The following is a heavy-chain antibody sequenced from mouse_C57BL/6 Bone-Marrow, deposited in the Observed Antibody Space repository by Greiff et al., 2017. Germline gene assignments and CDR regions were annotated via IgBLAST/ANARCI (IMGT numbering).Heavy chain of an antibody. V-gene: IGHV1-81*01. CDR3: ARTSTVVDTDYAMGY. CDR2: IYPRSGNT. J-gene: IGHJ4*01. CDR1: GYTFTSYG. Sequence: QVQLQQSGAELARPGASVKLSCKASGYTFTSYGISWVKQRTGQGLEWIGEIYPRSGNTYYNEKFKGKATLTADKSSSTAYMELRSLTSEDSAVYICARTSTVVDTDYAMGYWGQGTSLTVSS. D-gene: IGHD1-1*01.